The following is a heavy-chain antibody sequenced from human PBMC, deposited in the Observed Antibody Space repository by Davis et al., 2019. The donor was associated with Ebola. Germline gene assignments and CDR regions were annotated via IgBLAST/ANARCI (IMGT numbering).Heavy chain of an antibody. V-gene: IGHV3-7*01. J-gene: IGHJ6*02. Sequence: PGGSLRLSCAASGFTFSSYWMSWVRQAPGKGLEWVANIKQDASEKYYVDSVKGRYIISRDNAKTSVYLQMNSLRAEDTGIYYCAKDVRLYSDFTSGMDVWGQGTTVTVSS. CDR3: AKDVRLYSDFTSGMDV. D-gene: IGHD4-11*01. CDR1: GFTFSSYW. CDR2: IKQDASEK.